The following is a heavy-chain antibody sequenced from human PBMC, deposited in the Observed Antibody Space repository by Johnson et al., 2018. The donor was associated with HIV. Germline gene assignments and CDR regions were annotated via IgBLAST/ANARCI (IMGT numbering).Heavy chain of an antibody. CDR3: ATDSSSGVYDAFDI. V-gene: IGHV3-66*02. CDR1: GFTVSSNY. D-gene: IGHD6-13*01. J-gene: IGHJ3*02. CDR2: IYSGGST. Sequence: VYLVESGGGLVQPGESLRLSCAASGFTVSSNYISWVRQAPGKGLEWVSVIYSGGSTYDADSVKGRFTISRDNSKNMLYLQMNSLRAEDTAVYYCATDSSSGVYDAFDIWGQGTMVTVSS.